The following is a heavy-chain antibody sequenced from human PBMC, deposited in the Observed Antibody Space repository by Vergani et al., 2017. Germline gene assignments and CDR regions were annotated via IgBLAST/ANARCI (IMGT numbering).Heavy chain of an antibody. J-gene: IGHJ4*02. D-gene: IGHD3-22*01. V-gene: IGHV3-23*04. Sequence: EVHLEESGGGLVQPGGSLRLSCTASGFIFSTYAMSWVRQAPGKGLEWVSGISASGAPTYYADSVKGRVTISRDNSKNTLSLQMNSRTAEDTAIYYCAGPQGTSVYYYGGFDYWGQGILVTVSS. CDR1: GFIFSTYA. CDR3: AGPQGTSVYYYGGFDY. CDR2: ISASGAPT.